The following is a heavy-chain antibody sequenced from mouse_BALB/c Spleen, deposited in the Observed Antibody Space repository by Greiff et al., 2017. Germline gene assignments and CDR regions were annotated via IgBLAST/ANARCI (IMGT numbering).Heavy chain of an antibody. CDR3: ARTIYYYGSSYFDY. J-gene: IGHJ2*01. CDR2: ISYSGST. D-gene: IGHD1-1*01. CDR1: GYSITSDYA. V-gene: IGHV3-2*02. Sequence: VQLQQSGPGLVKPSQSLSLTCTVTGYSITSDYAWNWIRQFPGNKLEWMGYISYSGSTSYNPSLKSRISITRDTSKNQFFLQLNSVTTEDTATYYCARTIYYYGSSYFDYWGQGTTLTVSS.